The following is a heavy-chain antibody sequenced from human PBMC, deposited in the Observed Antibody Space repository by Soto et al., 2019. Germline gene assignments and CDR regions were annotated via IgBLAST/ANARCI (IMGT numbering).Heavy chain of an antibody. CDR2: IIPIFATV. D-gene: IGHD5-18*01. Sequence: QVQLVQSGSEVKKPGSSVKVSCKDSGGSFSSNPISWVRQAPGQGLEWMAGIIPIFATVHYAQKFQGRVTITADESTSTAYMKLTSLRSEDTAVYFCARGGRGYSSAPRYYFDYWGQGTLVTVSS. V-gene: IGHV1-69*01. CDR1: GGSFSSNP. J-gene: IGHJ4*02. CDR3: ARGGRGYSSAPRYYFDY.